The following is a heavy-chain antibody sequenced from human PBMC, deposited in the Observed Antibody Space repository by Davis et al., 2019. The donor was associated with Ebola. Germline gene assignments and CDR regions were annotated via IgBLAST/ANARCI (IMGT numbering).Heavy chain of an antibody. D-gene: IGHD3-3*01. CDR1: GYTFTSYA. Sequence: SVKVSCKASGYTFTSYAMHWVRQAPGQRLEWMGGIIPIFGTANYAQKFQGRVTITADKSTSTAYMELSSLRSEDTAVYYCARRDPYYDFWSGPMDVWGQGTTVTVSS. J-gene: IGHJ6*02. V-gene: IGHV1-69*06. CDR3: ARRDPYYDFWSGPMDV. CDR2: IIPIFGTA.